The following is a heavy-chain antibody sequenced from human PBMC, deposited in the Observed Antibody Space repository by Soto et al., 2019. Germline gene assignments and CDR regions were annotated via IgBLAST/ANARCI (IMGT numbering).Heavy chain of an antibody. CDR3: TTGSTSTKNY. CDR2: IKSKTDGGTT. J-gene: IGHJ4*02. Sequence: GSLRLSCAATGFTFSNAWLSWVRQAPGKGLEWVGRIKSKTDGGTTDYTAPVKGRFTISRDDSKNTLYLQMNSLKIEDTAMYYCTTGSTSTKNYWGQGTLVTVSS. D-gene: IGHD6-6*01. CDR1: GFTFSNAW. V-gene: IGHV3-15*01.